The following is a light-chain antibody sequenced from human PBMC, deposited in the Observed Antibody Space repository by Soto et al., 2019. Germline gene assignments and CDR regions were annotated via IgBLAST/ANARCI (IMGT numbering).Light chain of an antibody. Sequence: DIQMTQSPSTLSASVGDRVTLTCRASQSISNSLAWYQQKPGKAPKLLIYEASSLKRGVPSRFTGSGSETEYILTISSLQPDYFATYYCQQYNGDWTFGQGTKVEIK. CDR3: QQYNGDWT. CDR1: QSISNS. CDR2: EAS. J-gene: IGKJ1*01. V-gene: IGKV1-5*03.